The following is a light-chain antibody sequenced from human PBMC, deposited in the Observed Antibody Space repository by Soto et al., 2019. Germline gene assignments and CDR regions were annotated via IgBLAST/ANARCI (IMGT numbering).Light chain of an antibody. CDR2: GTS. CDR3: QQYSGSPPRT. Sequence: EVVLTQSPGTLSLSPGERATLYCRTSQTIVSTYLAWYQHKAGQAPRLLMYGTSSRATGIPDRFSGSGSGTDFTLTISSVEAEDSSIYYCQQYSGSPPRTFGQGTKVEIK. CDR1: QTIVSTY. V-gene: IGKV3-20*01. J-gene: IGKJ1*01.